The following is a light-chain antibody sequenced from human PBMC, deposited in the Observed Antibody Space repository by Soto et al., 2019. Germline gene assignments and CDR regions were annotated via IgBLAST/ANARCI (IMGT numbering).Light chain of an antibody. CDR1: QSVSSSY. J-gene: IGKJ4*01. CDR2: GAS. CDR3: QQYGSSPLT. V-gene: IGKV3-20*01. Sequence: EIVLTQSPGTLSLSPGERATLSCRASQSVSSSYLAWYQQKPGQPPRLLIYGASSMATGIPDRFSGSGSGTDFTLTISRLEPEDFAVYYCQQYGSSPLTFGGGTKVDIK.